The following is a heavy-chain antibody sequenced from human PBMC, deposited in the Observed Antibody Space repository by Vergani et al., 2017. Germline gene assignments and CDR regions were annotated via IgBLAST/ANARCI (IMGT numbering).Heavy chain of an antibody. J-gene: IGHJ4*02. CDR2: ISYDGSNK. Sequence: QVQLVESGGGVVQPGRSLRLSCAASGFTFSSYAMHWVRQAPGKGLEWVAVISYDGSNKYYADSVKGRFTISRDNSKNTLYLQMNSLRAEDTAMYYCAREAIAARDFDYWGQGTLVTVSS. CDR3: AREAIAARDFDY. CDR1: GFTFSSYA. D-gene: IGHD6-6*01. V-gene: IGHV3-30*01.